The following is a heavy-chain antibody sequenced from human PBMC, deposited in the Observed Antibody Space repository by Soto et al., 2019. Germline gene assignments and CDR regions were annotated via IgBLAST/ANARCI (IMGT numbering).Heavy chain of an antibody. D-gene: IGHD3-10*01. J-gene: IGHJ4*02. V-gene: IGHV3-23*01. CDR1: GFTFSSYA. Sequence: EVQLLESGGGLVQPGGSLRLSCVASGFTFSSYAMSWVRQAPGKGLEWVSVISGSGGSTYYADSVKGRLTISRDTSKNTLFLQLNSLRAEDTAVYYCAKRSTGIHFDYWGRGTLVTVSS. CDR3: AKRSTGIHFDY. CDR2: ISGSGGST.